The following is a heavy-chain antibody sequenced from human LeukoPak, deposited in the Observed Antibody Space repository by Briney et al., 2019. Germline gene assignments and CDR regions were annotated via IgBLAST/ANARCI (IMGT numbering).Heavy chain of an antibody. CDR1: GGSLSGYY. J-gene: IGHJ4*02. CDR2: INHSGST. V-gene: IGHV4-34*01. D-gene: IGHD6-19*01. CDR3: ARDDRPEGIAVAYFDY. Sequence: SETLSLTCALYGGSLSGYYWSWIRQPPGKGLEWIGEINHSGSTNYNPSLKSRVTISVDTSKNQFSLKLSSVTAADTAVYYCARDDRPEGIAVAYFDYWGQGTLVTVSS.